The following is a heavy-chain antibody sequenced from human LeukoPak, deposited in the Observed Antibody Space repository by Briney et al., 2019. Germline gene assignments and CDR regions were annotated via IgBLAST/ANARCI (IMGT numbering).Heavy chain of an antibody. J-gene: IGHJ4*02. CDR3: ATGFSDYYYDSSGYYDNFDY. Sequence: GASVKVSCRASGYTFTSYAMHWVRQAPGQRLEWMGWINAGNGNTKYSQKFQGRVTITRDTSASTAYMELSSLRSEDTAVYYCATGFSDYYYDSSGYYDNFDYWGQGTLVTVSS. D-gene: IGHD3-22*01. CDR2: INAGNGNT. CDR1: GYTFTSYA. V-gene: IGHV1-3*01.